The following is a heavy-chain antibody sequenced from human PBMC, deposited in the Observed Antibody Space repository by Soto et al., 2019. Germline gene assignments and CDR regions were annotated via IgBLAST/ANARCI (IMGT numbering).Heavy chain of an antibody. Sequence: SVKVSFNASGFTFTSSAMQLVRQARGQRLEWIGWIVVGSGNTNYAQKFQERVTITRDMSTSTAYMELSSLRSEDTAVYYCAAVDTAMVTTLDYWGQGTLVTVSS. CDR1: GFTFTSSA. V-gene: IGHV1-58*02. D-gene: IGHD5-18*01. CDR2: IVVGSGNT. CDR3: AAVDTAMVTTLDY. J-gene: IGHJ4*02.